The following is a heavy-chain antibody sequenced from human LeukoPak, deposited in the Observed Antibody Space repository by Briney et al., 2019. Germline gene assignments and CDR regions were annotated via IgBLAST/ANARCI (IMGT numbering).Heavy chain of an antibody. V-gene: IGHV1-69*06. Sequence: GASVKVSCKASGGTFSSYAISWVRQAPGQGLEWMGGIIPIFGTANYAQKFQGRVTVTADKSTSTAYMELSSLRSEDTAVYYCAYDYGDYGALAFDIWGQGTMVTVSS. J-gene: IGHJ3*02. CDR2: IIPIFGTA. CDR1: GGTFSSYA. D-gene: IGHD4-17*01. CDR3: AYDYGDYGALAFDI.